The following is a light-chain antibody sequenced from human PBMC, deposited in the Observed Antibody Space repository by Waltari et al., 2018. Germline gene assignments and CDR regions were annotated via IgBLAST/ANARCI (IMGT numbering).Light chain of an antibody. CDR1: ALPKHY. Sequence: SYELTQPPSVSVSPGQTARHTCSGAALPKHYAYWYRQQPGQAPVLIIHKDRERSSGIPARFSGSTSGTTVTLTISGVQAEDEADYYCQSVDSSGTAWVFGGGTKLTVL. J-gene: IGLJ3*02. CDR2: KDR. CDR3: QSVDSSGTAWV. V-gene: IGLV3-25*03.